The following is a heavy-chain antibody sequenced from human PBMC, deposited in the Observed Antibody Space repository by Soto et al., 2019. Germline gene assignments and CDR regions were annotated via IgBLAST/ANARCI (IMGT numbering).Heavy chain of an antibody. J-gene: IGHJ5*02. Sequence: SQTLSLTCAISGDSVSSNSAAWNWIRQSPSRGLEWLGRTYYRSKWYNDYAVSVKSRITINPDTSKNQFSLQLNSVTPEDTAVYYCARDIVVVVAATENNWFDPWGQGTLVTVSS. CDR2: TYYRSKWYN. V-gene: IGHV6-1*01. CDR3: ARDIVVVVAATENNWFDP. D-gene: IGHD2-15*01. CDR1: GDSVSSNSAA.